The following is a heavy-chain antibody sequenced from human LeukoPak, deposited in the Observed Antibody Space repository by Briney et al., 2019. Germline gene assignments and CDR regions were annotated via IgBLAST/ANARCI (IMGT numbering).Heavy chain of an antibody. CDR1: GYTFTGYY. Sequence: ASVKVSCKASGYTFTGYYMHWVRQAPGQGLEWMGWINPNSGGTNYAQKFQGWVTMTRDTSISTAYMELSRLRSDDTAVYCCARDGGSGSYYYYGMDVWGQGTTVTVSS. D-gene: IGHD3-10*01. V-gene: IGHV1-2*04. J-gene: IGHJ6*02. CDR3: ARDGGSGSYYYYGMDV. CDR2: INPNSGGT.